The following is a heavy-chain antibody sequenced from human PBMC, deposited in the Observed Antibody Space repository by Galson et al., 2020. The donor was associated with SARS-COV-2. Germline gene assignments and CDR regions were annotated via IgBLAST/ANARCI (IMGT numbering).Heavy chain of an antibody. Sequence: SQTLSLTCAVYGGSFSGYYWSWIRQPPGKGLEWIGEINHSGSTNYNPSLKSRVTISVDTSKNQFSLYLQMNSLRAEDTAVYYCARDLKFGAAESDYWGQGTLVTVSS. V-gene: IGHV4-34*01. CDR1: GGSFSGYY. J-gene: IGHJ4*02. D-gene: IGHD3-10*01. CDR3: ARDLKFGAAESDY. CDR2: INHSGST.